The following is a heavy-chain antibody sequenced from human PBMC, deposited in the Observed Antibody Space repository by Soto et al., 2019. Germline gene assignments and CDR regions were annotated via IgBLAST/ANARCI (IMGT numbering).Heavy chain of an antibody. CDR3: ARATPTPRGKQLVLFSGRGY. D-gene: IGHD6-13*01. CDR1: GYTFTGYY. V-gene: IGHV1-2*02. Sequence: QVQLVQSGAEVKKPGASVKVSCKASGYTFTGYYMHWVRQAPGQGLEWMGWINPNSGGTNYAQKVQGRVTMTRDTSISTAYMELSRLRSDDTAVYYCARATPTPRGKQLVLFSGRGYWGQGTLVTVSS. J-gene: IGHJ4*02. CDR2: INPNSGGT.